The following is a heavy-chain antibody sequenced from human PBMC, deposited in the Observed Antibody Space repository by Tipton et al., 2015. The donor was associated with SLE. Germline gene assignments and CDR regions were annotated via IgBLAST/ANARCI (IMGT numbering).Heavy chain of an antibody. J-gene: IGHJ3*02. CDR1: GFTFDDYA. D-gene: IGHD2-21*01. CDR2: ISWNSGSI. CDR3: AKTYCGGDCYSRAFDI. Sequence: RSLRLSCAASGFTFDDYAMHWVRQAPGKGLEWVSGISWNSGSIGYADSVKGRFTISRDNSKNTLYLQMNSLRAEDTAVYYCAKTYCGGDCYSRAFDIWGQGTMVTVSS. V-gene: IGHV3-9*01.